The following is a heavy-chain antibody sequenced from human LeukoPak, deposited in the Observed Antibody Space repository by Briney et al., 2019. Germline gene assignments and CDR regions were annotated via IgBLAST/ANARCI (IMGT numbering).Heavy chain of an antibody. CDR3: ARVPIIAVAGTVFDY. CDR1: GYTFTGYY. D-gene: IGHD6-19*01. J-gene: IGHJ4*02. V-gene: IGHV1-2*02. Sequence: ASVKVSCKASGYTFTGYYMHWVRQAPGQGLEWMGWINPNSGGTNYAQKFQGRVTMTRDTSISTAYMELSRLRSDDTAVYYCARVPIIAVAGTVFDYWGQGTLDTVSS. CDR2: INPNSGGT.